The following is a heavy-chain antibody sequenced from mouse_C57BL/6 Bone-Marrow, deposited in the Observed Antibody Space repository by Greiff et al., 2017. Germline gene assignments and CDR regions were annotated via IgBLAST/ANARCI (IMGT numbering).Heavy chain of an antibody. CDR3: SKSSGPLAIGY. V-gene: IGHV1-59*01. J-gene: IGHJ4*01. CDR1: GYTFTSYW. CDR2: IDPSDSYT. D-gene: IGHD3-2*02. Sequence: QVQLQQPGPELVRPGTSVKLSCKASGYTFTSYWMHWVKQRPGQRLEWIGVIDPSDSYTNYNQKFKGKATLTVDPSSSTAYLQLSNLTSEDSAVYYCSKSSGPLAIGYWGQGTSLPVSS.